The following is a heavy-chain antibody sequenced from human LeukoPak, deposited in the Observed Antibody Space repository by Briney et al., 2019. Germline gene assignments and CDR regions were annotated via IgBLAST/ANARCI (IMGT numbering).Heavy chain of an antibody. CDR1: GYSFTGYY. CDR2: INPNNGAT. D-gene: IGHD2-8*02. J-gene: IGHJ4*02. V-gene: IGHV1-2*02. Sequence: GASVKVSCKASGYSFTGYYIHWVRQAPGQGLEWMGWINPNNGATDYAQNFQGRVAMTRGTSISTAYMELSRLRSDDTAVYYCARGTGRGYNFGYWGQGTLVTVSS. CDR3: ARGTGRGYNFGY.